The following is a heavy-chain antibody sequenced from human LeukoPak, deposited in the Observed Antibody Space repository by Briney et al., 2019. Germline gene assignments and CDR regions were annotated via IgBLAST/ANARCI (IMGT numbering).Heavy chain of an antibody. CDR1: GFTFSTYA. CDR2: ISGSAGNI. J-gene: IGHJ4*02. V-gene: IGHV3-23*01. Sequence: GGSLRLSCAASGFTFSTYAMSWVRQAPGKGLEWVSTISGSAGNIYYADSVEGRFTISRDNSKNTVYLQMSSLSPEDTAVYYCAKYGVVGAGYFDYWGQGTLVTVSS. CDR3: AKYGVVGAGYFDY. D-gene: IGHD1-26*01.